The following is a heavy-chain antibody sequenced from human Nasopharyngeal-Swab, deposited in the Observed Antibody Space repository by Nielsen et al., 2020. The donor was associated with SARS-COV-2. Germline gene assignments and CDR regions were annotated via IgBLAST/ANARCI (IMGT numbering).Heavy chain of an antibody. J-gene: IGHJ3*02. Sequence: SGTLSLTCAVYGGSFSGYYWSWIRQPPGKGLEWIGEINHSGSTNYNPSLKSRVTISVDTSKNQFSLKLSSVTAADTAVYYCARHLRRWLQLRPDAFDIWGQGTMVTVSS. V-gene: IGHV4-34*01. D-gene: IGHD5-24*01. CDR3: ARHLRRWLQLRPDAFDI. CDR1: GGSFSGYY. CDR2: INHSGST.